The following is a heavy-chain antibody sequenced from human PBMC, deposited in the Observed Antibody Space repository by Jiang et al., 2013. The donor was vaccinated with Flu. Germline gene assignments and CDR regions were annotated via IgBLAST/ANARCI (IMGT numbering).Heavy chain of an antibody. D-gene: IGHD3-10*01. V-gene: IGHV3-49*03. Sequence: SGGGLGSSQGGPSSLSCIGSGFTFGDYGLNWFRQAPGKGLEWVGFIGSKLYGARREYAASVRGRFTISRDDSTSVAFLQMNSLKTEDTALYYCSRDLVRDVIIIPSGYCDYWGQGALVTVSS. CDR3: SRDLVRDVIIIPSGYCDY. CDR1: GFTFGDYG. J-gene: IGHJ4*02. CDR2: IGSKLYGARR.